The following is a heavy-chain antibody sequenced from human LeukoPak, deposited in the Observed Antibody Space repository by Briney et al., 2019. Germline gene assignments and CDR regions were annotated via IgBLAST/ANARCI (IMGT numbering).Heavy chain of an antibody. CDR1: GGSISSYY. Sequence: SETLSLTCTVSGGSISSYYWSWIRQPPGKGLEWIGYIYYSGSTNYNPSLKSRVTISVDTSKNQFSLRLCSVTAADTAVYYCARDGGSSFRYFDYWGQGTLVTVSS. CDR3: ARDGGSSFRYFDY. J-gene: IGHJ4*02. D-gene: IGHD2-2*01. V-gene: IGHV4-59*01. CDR2: IYYSGST.